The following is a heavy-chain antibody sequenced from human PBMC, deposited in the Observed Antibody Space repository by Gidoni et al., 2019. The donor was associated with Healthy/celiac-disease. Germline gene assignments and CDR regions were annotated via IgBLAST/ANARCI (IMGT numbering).Heavy chain of an antibody. CDR3: ASLAPGYSSSWSFGTYGMDV. J-gene: IGHJ6*02. CDR1: GGSFSGYY. D-gene: IGHD6-13*01. Sequence: QVQLQQWGAGLLKPSETLSLTCAVYGGSFSGYYWRWIRQPPGKGLEWIGEINHSGSTNYNPSLKSRVTISVDTSKNQFSLKLSSVTAADTAVYYCASLAPGYSSSWSFGTYGMDVWGQGTTVTVSS. CDR2: INHSGST. V-gene: IGHV4-34*01.